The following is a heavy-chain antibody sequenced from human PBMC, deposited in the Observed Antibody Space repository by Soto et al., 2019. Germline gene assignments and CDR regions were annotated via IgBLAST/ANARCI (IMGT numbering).Heavy chain of an antibody. CDR3: ARPVGVEQQLVHDAFAI. D-gene: IGHD6-13*01. J-gene: IGHJ3*02. Sequence: QLQLQESGPGLVKPSETLSLTCTVSSGSISSTNYYWGWIRQPPGKGLEWIGTFHYSGYTYYNPPLKNRVTTSVDTSKNHFSLTLTSVTAADTAIYYCARPVGVEQQLVHDAFAIWGQGTLVTVSP. V-gene: IGHV4-39*02. CDR1: SGSISSTNYY. CDR2: FHYSGYT.